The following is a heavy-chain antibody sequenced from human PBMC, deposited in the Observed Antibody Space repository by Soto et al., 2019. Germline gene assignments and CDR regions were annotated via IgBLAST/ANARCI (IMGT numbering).Heavy chain of an antibody. V-gene: IGHV1-2*02. CDR1: GYTFTGYY. D-gene: IGHD3-10*01. Sequence: ASVKVSCKASGYTFTGYYMHWVRQAPGQGLEWMGWINPNSGGTNYAQKFQGRVTMTRDTSISTACMELSRLRSDDTAVYYCAREIRVWFGELLYYYGMDVWGQGTTVTVSS. J-gene: IGHJ6*02. CDR2: INPNSGGT. CDR3: AREIRVWFGELLYYYGMDV.